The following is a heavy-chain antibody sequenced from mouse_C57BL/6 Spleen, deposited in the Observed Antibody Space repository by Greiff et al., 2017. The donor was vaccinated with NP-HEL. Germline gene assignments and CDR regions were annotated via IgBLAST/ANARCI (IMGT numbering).Heavy chain of an antibody. Sequence: QVQLQQPGAELVRPGTSVKLSCKASGYTFTSYWMHWVKQRPGQGLEWIGVIDPSDSYTNYNQKFKGKATLTVDTSSSTAYMQLSSLTSEDSAVYYCARRYYYGSSYWYFDVWGTGTTVTVSS. J-gene: IGHJ1*03. V-gene: IGHV1-59*01. CDR2: IDPSDSYT. D-gene: IGHD1-1*01. CDR1: GYTFTSYW. CDR3: ARRYYYGSSYWYFDV.